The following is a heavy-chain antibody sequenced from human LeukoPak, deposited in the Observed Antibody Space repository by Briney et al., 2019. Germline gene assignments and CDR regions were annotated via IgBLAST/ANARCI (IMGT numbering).Heavy chain of an antibody. D-gene: IGHD6-13*01. Sequence: GGSLRLSFAASGFTFSSYAMSWVRQAPGKGLEWVSAISGSGGSTYYADSVKGRFTISRDNSKNTLYLQMNSLRAEDTAVYYCAKGYSSSWHFDYRGQGTLVTVSS. J-gene: IGHJ4*02. CDR3: AKGYSSSWHFDY. V-gene: IGHV3-23*01. CDR1: GFTFSSYA. CDR2: ISGSGGST.